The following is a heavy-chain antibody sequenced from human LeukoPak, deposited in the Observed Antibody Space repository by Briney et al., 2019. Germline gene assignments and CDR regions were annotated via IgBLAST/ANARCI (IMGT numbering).Heavy chain of an antibody. CDR2: IFPGDSET. J-gene: IGHJ4*02. D-gene: IGHD6-13*01. V-gene: IGHV5-51*01. CDR3: ARFSAPFDF. Sequence: GESLKISCKASGYTFSSYWIGWVRQVPETGLEWMGIIFPGDSETRYSPSFQGRVTISADESTNTAYLQWSSLRASDSAIYYCARFSAPFDFWGQGTLVTVSS. CDR1: GYTFSSYW.